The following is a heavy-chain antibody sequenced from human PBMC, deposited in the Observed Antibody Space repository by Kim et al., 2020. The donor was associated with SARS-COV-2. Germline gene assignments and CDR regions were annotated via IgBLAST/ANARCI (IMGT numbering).Heavy chain of an antibody. Sequence: GGSLRLSCVASGFTFSSYSMNWVRQAPGKGLEWVSSISSSSSYIYYADSVKGRFTISRDNAKNSLYLQMNSLRAEDTAVYYCARGHYDYVWGSYEFDYWVQGTLVTVSS. CDR1: GFTFSSYS. V-gene: IGHV3-21*01. CDR2: ISSSSSYI. J-gene: IGHJ4*02. D-gene: IGHD3-16*01. CDR3: ARGHYDYVWGSYEFDY.